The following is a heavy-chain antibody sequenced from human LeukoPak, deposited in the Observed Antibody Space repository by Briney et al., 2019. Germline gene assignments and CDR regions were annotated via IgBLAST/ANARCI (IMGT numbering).Heavy chain of an antibody. CDR1: GFTFSSYS. CDR3: ARLVGYCSSTSCYGGYYFDY. CDR2: ISSSSSTI. V-gene: IGHV3-48*01. J-gene: IGHJ4*02. D-gene: IGHD2-2*01. Sequence: PGGSLRLSCAASGFTFSSYSMNWVRQAPGKGLEWVSYISSSSSTIYYADSVKGRFTISRDNAKNSLYLRMNSLRAEDTAVYYCARLVGYCSSTSCYGGYYFDYWGQGTLVTVSS.